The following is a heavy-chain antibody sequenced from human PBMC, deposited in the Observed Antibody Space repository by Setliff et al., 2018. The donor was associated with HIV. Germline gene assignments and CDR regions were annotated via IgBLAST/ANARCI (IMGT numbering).Heavy chain of an antibody. D-gene: IGHD3-10*01. CDR3: TMALYMDV. CDR2: IKGDGSII. CDR1: GFTFSKYW. Sequence: GGSLRLSCVMSGFTFSKYWMHWVRQVPGKGPVWVAHIKGDGSIINHADSVKGRFTISRDNAKNTLYLQMNRLRAEDTATYYCTMALYMDVWGKGTTVTVSS. J-gene: IGHJ6*03. V-gene: IGHV3-74*01.